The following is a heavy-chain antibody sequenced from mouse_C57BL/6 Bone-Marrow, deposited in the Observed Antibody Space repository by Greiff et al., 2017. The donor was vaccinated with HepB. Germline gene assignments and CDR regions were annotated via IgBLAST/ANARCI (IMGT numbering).Heavy chain of an antibody. CDR1: GFTFSDYY. V-gene: IGHV5-12*01. D-gene: IGHD2-2*01. CDR2: ISNGGGST. J-gene: IGHJ2*01. Sequence: EVKVVESGGGLVQPGGSLKLSCAASGFTFSDYYMYWVRQTPEKRLEWVAYISNGGGSTYYPDTVKGRFTISRDNAKNTLYLQMSRLKSEDTAMYYCARLPYGFYFDYWGQGTTLTVSS. CDR3: ARLPYGFYFDY.